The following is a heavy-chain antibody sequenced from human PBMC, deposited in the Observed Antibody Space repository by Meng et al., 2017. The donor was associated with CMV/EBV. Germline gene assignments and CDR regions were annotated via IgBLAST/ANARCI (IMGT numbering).Heavy chain of an antibody. Sequence: GGSLRLSCAASGFTFSSYWMHWVRQAPGKGLVWVSRINSDGSSTSYADSVKGRFTISRDNAKNTLYLQMNSLRAEDTAVYYCAKAQYSQYCSGGSCYRVRSYYYYYGMDVWGQGTTVTVSS. J-gene: IGHJ6*02. CDR1: GFTFSSYW. CDR2: INSDGSST. CDR3: AKAQYSQYCSGGSCYRVRSYYYYYGMDV. V-gene: IGHV3-74*01. D-gene: IGHD2-15*01.